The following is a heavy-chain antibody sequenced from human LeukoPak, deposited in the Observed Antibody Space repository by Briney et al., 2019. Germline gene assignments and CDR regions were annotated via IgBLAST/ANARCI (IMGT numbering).Heavy chain of an antibody. CDR1: GYSFTSYW. CDR3: AKDFGSGWYEVWFDP. D-gene: IGHD6-19*01. CDR2: ISGSGGST. J-gene: IGHJ5*02. V-gene: IGHV3-23*01. Sequence: PGESLKISCKGSGYSFTSYWIGWVRQAPGKGLEWVSAISGSGGSTYYADSVKGRFTISRDNSKNTLYLQMNSLRAEDTAVYYCAKDFGSGWYEVWFDPWGQGTLVTVSS.